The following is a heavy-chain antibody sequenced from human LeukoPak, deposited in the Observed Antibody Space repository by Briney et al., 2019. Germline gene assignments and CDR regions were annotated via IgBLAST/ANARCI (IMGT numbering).Heavy chain of an antibody. CDR2: IWYDGSNK. J-gene: IGHJ3*02. Sequence: GGSLRLSRAASGFTFSSYGMHWVRQAPGKGLEWVAVIWYDGSNKYYADSVKGRFTISRDNSKNTLYLQMNSLRAEDTAVYYCARTAYGDYGFSAFDIWGQGTMVTVSS. V-gene: IGHV3-33*01. D-gene: IGHD4-17*01. CDR1: GFTFSSYG. CDR3: ARTAYGDYGFSAFDI.